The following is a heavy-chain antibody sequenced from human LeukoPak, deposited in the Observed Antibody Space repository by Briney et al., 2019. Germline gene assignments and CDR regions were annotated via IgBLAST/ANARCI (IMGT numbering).Heavy chain of an antibody. Sequence: ASVKVSCKASGYTFTSYYMHWVRQAPGQGLEWMGIINPSGGSTSYAQKFQGRVTMTRDMSTSTVYMELSSLRSEDTAVYYCARYYYDSSGYSEYYFDYRGQGTLVTVSS. D-gene: IGHD3-22*01. CDR2: INPSGGST. V-gene: IGHV1-46*01. CDR1: GYTFTSYY. J-gene: IGHJ4*02. CDR3: ARYYYDSSGYSEYYFDY.